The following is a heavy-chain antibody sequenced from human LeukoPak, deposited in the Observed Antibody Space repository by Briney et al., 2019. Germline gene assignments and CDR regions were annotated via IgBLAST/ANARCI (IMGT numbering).Heavy chain of an antibody. V-gene: IGHV4-59*12. J-gene: IGHJ6*03. Sequence: KPSETLSLTCTVSGGSIDSYYWSWIRQPPGKGLEWIGSIYSSGNTNYNPSLKSRVTMSVDTSKNQFSLKLSSVTAADTAVYYCARDRMAVGYSSSWYSSQANYYYYMDVWGKGTTVTISS. D-gene: IGHD6-13*01. CDR2: IYSSGNT. CDR3: ARDRMAVGYSSSWYSSQANYYYYMDV. CDR1: GGSIDSYY.